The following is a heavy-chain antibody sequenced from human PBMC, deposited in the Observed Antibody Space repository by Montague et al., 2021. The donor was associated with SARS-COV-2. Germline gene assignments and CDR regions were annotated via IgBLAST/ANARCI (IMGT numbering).Heavy chain of an antibody. J-gene: IGHJ4*02. CDR2: IYWGDDK. V-gene: IGHV2-5*02. CDR1: GVSLSTRTVG. Sequence: VKPTQTLTLTCTFSGVSLSTRTVGVGWIRQPPGKALEWLALIYWGDDKRYSPSLKSRLTITKVTSKNQVVLTMTNMDPVDTATYYCAHRLPAVAAFDYWGQGTLVTVSS. CDR3: AHRLPAVAAFDY. D-gene: IGHD6-6*01.